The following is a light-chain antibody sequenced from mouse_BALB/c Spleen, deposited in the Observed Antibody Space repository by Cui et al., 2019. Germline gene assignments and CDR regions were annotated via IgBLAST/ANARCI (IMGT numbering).Light chain of an antibody. CDR2: WAS. Sequence: DIVMTQSPSSLTVTAGEKVTMSCKSSQSLLNSGNQNNYLTWYQQKPGQPPKLLIYWASTKESGVPDRFTGSGSGTDYTLTISSVQAEDLAVYYCQNDYNYPFTFGSGTKLEIK. J-gene: IGKJ4*01. CDR3: QNDYNYPFT. V-gene: IGKV8-19*01. CDR1: QSLLNSGNQNNY.